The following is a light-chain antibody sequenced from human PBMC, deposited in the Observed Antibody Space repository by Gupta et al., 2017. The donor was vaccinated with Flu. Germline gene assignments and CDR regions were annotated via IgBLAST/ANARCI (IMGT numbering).Light chain of an antibody. V-gene: IGLV3-1*01. Sequence: SYELTQTPSVSVSPGQTASISCSGDKLGSRYTSWYQQRPGQSPLVVMYRDNERPSGIPERFSGSKSGNTATLTISGAQAMDEAYYYCQAWDSTTTFVFGTGTKVTVL. CDR3: QAWDSTTTFV. CDR2: RDN. J-gene: IGLJ1*01. CDR1: KLGSRY.